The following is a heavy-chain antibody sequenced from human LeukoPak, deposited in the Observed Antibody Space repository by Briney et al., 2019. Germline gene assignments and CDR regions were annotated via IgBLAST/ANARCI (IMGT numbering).Heavy chain of an antibody. V-gene: IGHV1-69*13. D-gene: IGHD4-17*01. J-gene: IGHJ4*02. CDR2: IIPIFGTA. CDR3: ARDGSYGDQGYFDY. CDR1: GGTFSSYA. Sequence: ASVKVSCKASGGTFSSYAISWVRQAPGQGLEWMGGIIPIFGTANYAQKFQGRVTITADESTSTAYMELSSLRSEDTAVYYCARDGSYGDQGYFDYWGQGTLVTVSS.